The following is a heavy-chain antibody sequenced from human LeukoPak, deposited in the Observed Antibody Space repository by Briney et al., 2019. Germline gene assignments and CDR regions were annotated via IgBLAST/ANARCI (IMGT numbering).Heavy chain of an antibody. Sequence: GASVKVSCKASGYTLTSHAITWVRQAPGQGLEWMGWISTYNGNTTYAQKLRGRVTMTTDTSTSTAYMELRSLRFDDTAVFYCARIKTTQIDTSGYYSFDYWGQGTLVTVSS. D-gene: IGHD3-22*01. V-gene: IGHV1-18*01. CDR3: ARIKTTQIDTSGYYSFDY. CDR1: GYTLTSHA. CDR2: ISTYNGNT. J-gene: IGHJ4*02.